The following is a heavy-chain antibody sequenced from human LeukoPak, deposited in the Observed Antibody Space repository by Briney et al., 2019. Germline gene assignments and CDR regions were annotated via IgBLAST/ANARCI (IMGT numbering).Heavy chain of an antibody. CDR3: ARDPLYSSGWAPDY. J-gene: IGHJ4*02. Sequence: PGGSLRLSCAASGFTFNNYNINWVRQAPGKGLEWVSSISSSSSYIYYADSVKGRFTISRDNAKNSLYLQMNSLRAEDTAVYYCARDPLYSSGWAPDYWGQGTLVTVSS. V-gene: IGHV3-21*01. D-gene: IGHD6-19*01. CDR2: ISSSSSYI. CDR1: GFTFNNYN.